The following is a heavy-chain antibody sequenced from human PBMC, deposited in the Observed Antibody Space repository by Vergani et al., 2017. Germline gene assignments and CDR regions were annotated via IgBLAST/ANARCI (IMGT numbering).Heavy chain of an antibody. CDR1: GGSFSGYY. D-gene: IGHD3-22*01. Sequence: QVQLQQWGAGLLKPSETLSLTCAVYGGSFSGYYWSWIRQPPGKGLEWIGEINHSGSTNYNPSLKSRVTISVDTSKNQFSLKLSSVTAADTAVYYCARGRVNYYDSSGYHNWFDPWGQGTLVTVSS. J-gene: IGHJ5*02. V-gene: IGHV4-34*01. CDR2: INHSGST. CDR3: ARGRVNYYDSSGYHNWFDP.